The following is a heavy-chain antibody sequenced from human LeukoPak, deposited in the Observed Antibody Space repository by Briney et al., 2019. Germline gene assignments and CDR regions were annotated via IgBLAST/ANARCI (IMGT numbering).Heavy chain of an antibody. CDR3: ARTSIAVAGTHYYYYYGMDV. Sequence: SETLSLTCTVSGGSINSNSHFWDWIRQSPGKGLEWIGTIYYSGSTYYSPSLKSRVTISVDTSKNQFSLKLSSVTAADTAVYYCARTSIAVAGTHYYYYYGMDVWGQGTTVTVSS. CDR2: IYYSGST. D-gene: IGHD6-19*01. V-gene: IGHV4-39*01. J-gene: IGHJ6*02. CDR1: GGSINSNSHF.